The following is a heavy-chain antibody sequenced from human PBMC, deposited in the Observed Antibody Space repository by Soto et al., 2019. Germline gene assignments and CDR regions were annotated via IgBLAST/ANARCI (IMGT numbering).Heavy chain of an antibody. V-gene: IGHV3-48*01. CDR2: ISSSSTI. Sequence: GGSLRLSCAASGFTFSSYSMNWVRQAPGKGLEWVSYISSSSTIYYADSVKGRFTISRDNAKNSLYLQMNSLRAEDTAVYYCARERNYDILTGYSMAIRNGSPLGYWGHVPLVPV. CDR1: GFTFSSYS. D-gene: IGHD3-9*01. J-gene: IGHJ4*01. CDR3: ARERNYDILTGYSMAIRNGSPLGY.